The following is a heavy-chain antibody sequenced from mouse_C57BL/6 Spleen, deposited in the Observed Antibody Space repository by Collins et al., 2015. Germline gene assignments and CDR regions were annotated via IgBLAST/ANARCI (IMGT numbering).Heavy chain of an antibody. CDR2: IDPTSGNT. CDR3: ARSRTTATGAWFAY. CDR1: GFNIKDTY. J-gene: IGHJ3*01. D-gene: IGHD1-2*01. Sequence: EVQLQQSGAELVKPGASVKLSCTASGFNIKDTYIHWVKQRPEQGLEWIGRIDPTSGNTKYDPKFHGQATITADTSSNTAYLQLSSLTSEDTAVYYCARSRTTATGAWFAYWGQGTLVTVSA. V-gene: IGHV14-3*02.